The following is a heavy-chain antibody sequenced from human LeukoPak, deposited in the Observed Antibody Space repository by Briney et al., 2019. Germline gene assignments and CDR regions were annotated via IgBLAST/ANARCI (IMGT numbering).Heavy chain of an antibody. CDR1: GFTFSSYS. V-gene: IGHV3-48*01. Sequence: GGSLRLSCAASGFTFSSYSMNWVRQAPGKGLEWVSYISSSSSTIYYADSVKGRFTISRDNAKNSLYLQMNSLRAEDTAVYYCAKGGSPSHNWFDPWGQGTLVTVSS. D-gene: IGHD2-15*01. J-gene: IGHJ5*02. CDR3: AKGGSPSHNWFDP. CDR2: ISSSSSTI.